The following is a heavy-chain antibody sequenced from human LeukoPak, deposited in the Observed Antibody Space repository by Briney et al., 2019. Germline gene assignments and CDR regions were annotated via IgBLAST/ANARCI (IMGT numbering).Heavy chain of an antibody. CDR2: IYYSGST. CDR3: ARDGPVFGAFDY. V-gene: IGHV4-31*03. Sequence: PSQTLSLTCTVSGGSISSGGYYWSWIRQHPGKGLEWTGYIYYSGSTYYNPSLKSRVTISVDTSKNQFSLKLSSVTAADTAVYYCARDGPVFGAFDYWGQGTLVTVSS. D-gene: IGHD3-16*01. J-gene: IGHJ4*02. CDR1: GGSISSGGYY.